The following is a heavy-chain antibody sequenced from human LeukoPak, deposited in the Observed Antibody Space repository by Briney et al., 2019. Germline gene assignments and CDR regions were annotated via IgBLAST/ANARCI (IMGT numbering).Heavy chain of an antibody. D-gene: IGHD2-15*01. CDR2: ISYDGSNK. V-gene: IGHV3-30-3*01. Sequence: GRSLRLSRAASGFTFSSYAMHWVRQAPGKGLEWVAVISYDGSNKYYADSVKGRFTISRDNSKNTLYLQMNSLRAEDTAVYYCARDQAYIVVVVANYAFDIWGQGTMVTVSS. J-gene: IGHJ3*02. CDR3: ARDQAYIVVVVANYAFDI. CDR1: GFTFSSYA.